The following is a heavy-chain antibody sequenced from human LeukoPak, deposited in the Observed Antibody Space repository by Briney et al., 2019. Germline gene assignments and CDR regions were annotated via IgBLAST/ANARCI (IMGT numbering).Heavy chain of an antibody. J-gene: IGHJ3*02. D-gene: IGHD6-13*01. CDR3: AREVTGLAAAGGYAFDI. CDR1: GGSISSYY. V-gene: IGHV4-59*01. Sequence: SETLSLTCTVSGGSISSYYWSWIRQPPGKGLEWIGYIYYSGSTNYNPSLKSRVTISVDTSKNQFSLKLSSVTAADTAVYYCAREVTGLAAAGGYAFDIWGQGTMVTVSS. CDR2: IYYSGST.